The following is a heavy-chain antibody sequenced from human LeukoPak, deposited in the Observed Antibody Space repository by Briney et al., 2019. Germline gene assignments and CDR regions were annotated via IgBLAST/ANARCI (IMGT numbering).Heavy chain of an antibody. D-gene: IGHD4/OR15-4a*01. V-gene: IGHV3-23*01. CDR2: ISGSGVST. CDR3: AKDYCAYGDNGPGHY. Sequence: GGSLRLSCAASGFTFSNYAMNWVRQAPGKGLEWVSAISGSGVSTYYEDSLKGRFTISRDNSKNTLYLQMNGLRAEDTAVYYCAKDYCAYGDNGPGHYWGQGALVTVSS. CDR1: GFTFSNYA. J-gene: IGHJ4*02.